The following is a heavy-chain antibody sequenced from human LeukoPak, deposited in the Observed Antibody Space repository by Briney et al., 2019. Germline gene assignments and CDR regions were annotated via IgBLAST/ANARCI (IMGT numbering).Heavy chain of an antibody. CDR2: IKEDGSQI. D-gene: IGHD6-19*01. CDR3: AGSSGWLFDY. V-gene: IGHV3-7*01. CDR1: GFSFSSYA. Sequence: GGSLRLSCAASGFSFSSYAMSWVRQAPGKGLEWVANIKEDGSQIYYVDSVRGRFTISRDNAKNSVYLQTNSLRAEDTAVYYCAGSSGWLFDYWGQGSLVAVSS. J-gene: IGHJ4*02.